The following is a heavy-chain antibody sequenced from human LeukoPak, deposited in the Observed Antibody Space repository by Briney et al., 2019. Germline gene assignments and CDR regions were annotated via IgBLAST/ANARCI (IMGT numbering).Heavy chain of an antibody. J-gene: IGHJ3*02. Sequence: ASVKVPCKASGYTFTSYGISWVRQAPGQGLEWMGWISAYNGNTNYAQKLQGRVTMTTDTSTSTAYMELRSLRSDDTAVYYCARDRNVLRFLEWLPRDAFDIWGQGTMVTVSS. CDR1: GYTFTSYG. CDR3: ARDRNVLRFLEWLPRDAFDI. V-gene: IGHV1-18*01. CDR2: ISAYNGNT. D-gene: IGHD3-3*01.